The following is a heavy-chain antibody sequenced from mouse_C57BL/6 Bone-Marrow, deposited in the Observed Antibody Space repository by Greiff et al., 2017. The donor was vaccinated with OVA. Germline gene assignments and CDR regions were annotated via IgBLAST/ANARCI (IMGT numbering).Heavy chain of an antibody. CDR1: GYTFTGYW. D-gene: IGHD1-1*01. Sequence: QVQLQQPGAELMKPGASVKLSCKATGYTFTGYWIEWVKQRPGHGLEWIGEILPGSGSTNYNEKFKGKATFTADTSSNTAYMQLSSLTTEDSAIYYCARWDYYGSSSNWYFDVWGTGTTVTVSS. V-gene: IGHV1-9*01. CDR3: ARWDYYGSSSNWYFDV. J-gene: IGHJ1*03. CDR2: ILPGSGST.